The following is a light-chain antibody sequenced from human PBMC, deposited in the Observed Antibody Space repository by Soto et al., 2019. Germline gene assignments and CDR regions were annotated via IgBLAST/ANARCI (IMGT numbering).Light chain of an antibody. CDR2: DAS. J-gene: IGKJ1*01. V-gene: IGKV1-5*01. CDR1: QSISSW. CDR3: QQYKSYRT. Sequence: DVQMTQSPSTLSASVGDRVTITCRASQSISSWLAWYQQKPGXTPXXLISDASSLETGVPSRFSGSGSGTEFTLTINSLQPDDFATYYCQQYKSYRTFGQGTKVDIK.